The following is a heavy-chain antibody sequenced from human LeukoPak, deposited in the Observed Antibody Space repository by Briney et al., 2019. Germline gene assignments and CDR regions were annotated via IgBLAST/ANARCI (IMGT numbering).Heavy chain of an antibody. V-gene: IGHV4-39*01. D-gene: IGHD3-16*01. CDR3: ATRNLFTRGDDY. CDR2: FYYSGKT. Sequence: SETLSLTCTVSGGSITSDKFYWGWIRQPPGKGVEWIGSFYYSGKTYYNPSLKSRVTISVDTSKSQFSLKLTSVTAADTAVYYCATRNLFTRGDDYWSPGTLVTVSS. J-gene: IGHJ4*02. CDR1: GGSITSDKFY.